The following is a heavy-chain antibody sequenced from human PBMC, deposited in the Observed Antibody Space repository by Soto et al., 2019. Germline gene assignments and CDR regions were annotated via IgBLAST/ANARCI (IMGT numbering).Heavy chain of an antibody. CDR2: INPSGGIT. Sequence: AASVKVSCKASGYTLTSYYLHWVRQAPGQGPEWMGIINPSGGITNDAQKFQDRVTMTSDTSTSTAYMELRSLRSDDTAVYYCARGLWFGDSYYGMDVWGQGTTVNVS. V-gene: IGHV1-46*01. D-gene: IGHD3-10*01. CDR3: ARGLWFGDSYYGMDV. CDR1: GYTLTSYY. J-gene: IGHJ6*02.